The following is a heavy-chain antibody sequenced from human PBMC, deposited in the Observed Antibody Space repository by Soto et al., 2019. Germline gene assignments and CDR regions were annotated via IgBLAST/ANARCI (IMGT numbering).Heavy chain of an antibody. D-gene: IGHD5-12*01. CDR2: IYYSGST. CDR1: GGSISSYY. Sequence: QVQLQESGPGLVKPSEALSLTCTVSGGSISSYYWSWIRQPPGKGLEWIGYIYYSGSTNYNPSLKSRVTISVDTSQNQFSLKLSSVTAADTAVDYCARGHSGYDSPFDYWGQGTLVTVSS. CDR3: ARGHSGYDSPFDY. J-gene: IGHJ4*02. V-gene: IGHV4-59*01.